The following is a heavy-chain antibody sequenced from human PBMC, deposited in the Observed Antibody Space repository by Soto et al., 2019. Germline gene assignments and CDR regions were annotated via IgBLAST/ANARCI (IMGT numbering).Heavy chain of an antibody. CDR2: IIPIFGTI. CDR1: GGTFSSDA. Sequence: SVKVSCKPSGGTFSSDAITWVRQAPGQGLEWMGGIIPIFGTINYAQKFQGRVTITADKSTTTAYMELSSLRSEDTAIYYRARDKSADSSGYLYYFDYWGQGTLVTVSS. CDR3: ARDKSADSSGYLYYFDY. D-gene: IGHD3-22*01. V-gene: IGHV1-69*06. J-gene: IGHJ4*02.